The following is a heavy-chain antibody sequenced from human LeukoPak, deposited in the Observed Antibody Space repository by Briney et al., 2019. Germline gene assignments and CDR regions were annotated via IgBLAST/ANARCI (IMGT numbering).Heavy chain of an antibody. CDR3: ARQSSSSFDS. CDR1: GFTFRTYW. Sequence: GGSLRLSCAASGFTFRTYWMHWVRQAPGKGLVWVSRINGDESATNYADSVKGRFTIFRDNAKNTLFLHMNSLRAEDTAVYYCARQSSSSFDSWGQGTLVTVSS. J-gene: IGHJ4*02. V-gene: IGHV3-74*01. D-gene: IGHD6-6*01. CDR2: INGDESAT.